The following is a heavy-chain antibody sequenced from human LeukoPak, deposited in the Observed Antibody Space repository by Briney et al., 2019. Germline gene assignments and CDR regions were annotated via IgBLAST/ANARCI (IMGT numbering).Heavy chain of an antibody. Sequence: SETLSLTCTVSGGSISSYYWSWIRQPPGKGLEWIGYIYYSGSTNYNPSLKSRVTISVDTSKNQFSLKLSSVTAADTAVYYCARLRVAVAGPYYYYGMDVWGQGTTVTVSS. CDR2: IYYSGST. CDR3: ARLRVAVAGPYYYYGMDV. CDR1: GGSISSYY. J-gene: IGHJ6*02. V-gene: IGHV4-59*08. D-gene: IGHD6-19*01.